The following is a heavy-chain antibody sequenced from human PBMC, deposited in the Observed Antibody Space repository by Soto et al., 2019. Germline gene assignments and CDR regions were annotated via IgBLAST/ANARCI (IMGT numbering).Heavy chain of an antibody. CDR1: GGTFSSYA. CDR2: IIPIFGTA. V-gene: IGHV1-69*01. D-gene: IGHD2-15*01. CDR3: ARECRGGSCYDY. Sequence: QVQLVQSGAEVNKPGSSVKVSCKASGGTFSSYAISWVRQAPGQGLEWMGGIIPIFGTANYAQKFQGRVTITADESTSTAYMELSSRRSEDTAVYYFARECRGGSCYDYWGQGTLVTVSS. J-gene: IGHJ4*02.